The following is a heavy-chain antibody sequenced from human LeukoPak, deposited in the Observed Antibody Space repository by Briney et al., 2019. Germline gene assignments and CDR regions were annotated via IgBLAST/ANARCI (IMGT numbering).Heavy chain of an antibody. CDR2: ISGSGGST. V-gene: IGHV3-23*01. D-gene: IGHD3-22*01. CDR3: AKDQGGGYYPRGFFDY. Sequence: GGSLRLSCAASGFTFSSYGMSWVRQAPGKGLEWVSAISGSGGSTYYADSVKGRFTISRDNSKNTLYLQMNSLRAGDTAVYYCAKDQGGGYYPRGFFDYWGQGTLVTVSS. CDR1: GFTFSSYG. J-gene: IGHJ4*02.